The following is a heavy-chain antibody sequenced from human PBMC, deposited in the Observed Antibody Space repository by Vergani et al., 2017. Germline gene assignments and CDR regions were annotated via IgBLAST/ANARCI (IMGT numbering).Heavy chain of an antibody. Sequence: EVQLVQSGAEVKKPGESLKISCKGSGYSFTSYWIGWVRQMPGKGLEWMGIIYPGDSDTRYSPSFKGQVTISADKSISTAYLQWSSLKASDTAMYYCARRRYDSSGYYEDAFDIWGQGTMVTVSS. CDR3: ARRRYDSSGYYEDAFDI. D-gene: IGHD3-22*01. CDR1: GYSFTSYW. V-gene: IGHV5-51*01. J-gene: IGHJ3*02. CDR2: IYPGDSDT.